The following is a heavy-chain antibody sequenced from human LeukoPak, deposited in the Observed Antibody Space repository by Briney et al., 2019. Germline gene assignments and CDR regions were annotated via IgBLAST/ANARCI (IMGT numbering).Heavy chain of an antibody. CDR1: GFTFSKYA. CDR3: AKDRRVGATKGLGAFDK. V-gene: IGHV3-23*01. CDR2: ITGSGGST. D-gene: IGHD1-26*01. Sequence: PGGSLRLSCAASGFTFSKYAMSSVRHAPGKGLEWVSAITGSGGSTYYGGSVKGRFTISRDNSKNTLYLQMNSLRAEDTAVYYCAKDRRVGATKGLGAFDKWGQGTMVIVSS. J-gene: IGHJ3*02.